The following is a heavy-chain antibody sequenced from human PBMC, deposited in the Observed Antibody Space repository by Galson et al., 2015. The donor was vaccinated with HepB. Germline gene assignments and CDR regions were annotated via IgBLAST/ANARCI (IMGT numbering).Heavy chain of an antibody. Sequence: SGAEVKKPGESLKIFCKGSGYSFTFSWIGWVRQMPGKGLKWMGIIYAGDSDTRYSPSFQGQVTISADTSISTAFLQWNSLKASDTAMYYCATFDGNYPHWGQGTLVTVSS. CDR3: ATFDGNYPH. CDR2: IYAGDSDT. V-gene: IGHV5-51*01. CDR1: GYSFTFSW. J-gene: IGHJ4*02. D-gene: IGHD1-7*01.